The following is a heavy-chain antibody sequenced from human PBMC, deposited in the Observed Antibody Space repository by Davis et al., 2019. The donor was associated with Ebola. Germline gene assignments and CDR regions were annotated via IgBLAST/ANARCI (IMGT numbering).Heavy chain of an antibody. CDR2: ISSSGSTI. CDR3: ARIGYSYGHKPIDY. D-gene: IGHD5-18*01. Sequence: GESLKISCAASGFTFSDYYMSWIRQAPGKGLEWVSYISSSGSTIYYADSVKGRFTISRDNAKNSLYLQMNSLRAEDTAVYYCARIGYSYGHKPIDYWGQGTLVSVS. J-gene: IGHJ4*02. CDR1: GFTFSDYY. V-gene: IGHV3-11*01.